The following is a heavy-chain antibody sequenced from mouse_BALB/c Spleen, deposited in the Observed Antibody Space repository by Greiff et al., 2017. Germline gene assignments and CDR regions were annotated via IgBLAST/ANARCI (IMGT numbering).Heavy chain of an antibody. V-gene: IGHV1-54*01. Sequence: VQLQQSGAELVRPGTSVKVSCKASGYAFTNYLTEWVKQRPGQGLEWIGVINPGSGGTNYNEKFKGKATLTADKSSSTAYMQLSSLTSDDSAVYFCARSRYFDVWGAGTTVTVSS. CDR1: GYAFTNYL. CDR3: ARSRYFDV. J-gene: IGHJ1*01. CDR2: INPGSGGT.